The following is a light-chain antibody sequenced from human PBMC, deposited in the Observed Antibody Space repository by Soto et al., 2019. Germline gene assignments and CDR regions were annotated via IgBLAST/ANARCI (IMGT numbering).Light chain of an antibody. CDR3: RSYAGGTNLV. CDR2: EVS. J-gene: IGLJ2*01. V-gene: IGLV2-8*01. Sequence: QSALTQPPSASGSPRQSVTISCTGTSSDVGGHDYVSWYQQYPGKAPKLIIYEVSKRPSGVPDRFSDSKSVNTASLTVYGLQAEDEADYYCRSYAGGTNLVFGGGTKLTVL. CDR1: SSDVGGHDY.